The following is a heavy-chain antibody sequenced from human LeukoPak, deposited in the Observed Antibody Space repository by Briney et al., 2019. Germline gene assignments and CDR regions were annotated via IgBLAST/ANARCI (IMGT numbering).Heavy chain of an antibody. D-gene: IGHD5-24*01. CDR2: IYPGNSDT. V-gene: IGHV5-51*01. CDR1: GYTCTNYW. Sequence: GESLKISCKGSGYTCTNYWIGWVRQMPGKRLEWMGIIYPGNSDTRYSPSFQGRVTISADKSINTAYLQWSSLKASDTAIYYCARHGPLEMATTDIDYWGQGTLVTVSS. J-gene: IGHJ4*02. CDR3: ARHGPLEMATTDIDY.